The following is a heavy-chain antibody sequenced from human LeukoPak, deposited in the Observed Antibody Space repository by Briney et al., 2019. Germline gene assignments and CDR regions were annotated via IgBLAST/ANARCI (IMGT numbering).Heavy chain of an antibody. D-gene: IGHD3-22*01. Sequence: GGSLRLSCAASGFTFSSYSMNWVRQAPGKGLEWVSSISSSSSYIYYADSVEGRFTISIDNAKNSLYLQMNSLRAEDTAVYYCARGLVTMIVGLWGQGTLVTVSS. CDR1: GFTFSSYS. CDR3: ARGLVTMIVGL. J-gene: IGHJ4*02. V-gene: IGHV3-21*06. CDR2: ISSSSSYI.